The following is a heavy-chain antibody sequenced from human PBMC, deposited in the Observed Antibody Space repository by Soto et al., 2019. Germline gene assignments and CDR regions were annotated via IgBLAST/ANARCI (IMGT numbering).Heavy chain of an antibody. CDR1: GGTFSSNT. Sequence: VQLVQSGAEVKKPGSSVKISCRASGGTFSSNTINWVRQAAGQGLEWMGGIIPLFGTANYAEKFQGRITITADKSTKTEYMELRSLRSDDTAVYYCVRKAACGGDCYAFDSWGQGTLVTVSS. CDR2: IIPLFGTA. V-gene: IGHV1-69*06. D-gene: IGHD2-21*02. CDR3: VRKAACGGDCYAFDS. J-gene: IGHJ4*02.